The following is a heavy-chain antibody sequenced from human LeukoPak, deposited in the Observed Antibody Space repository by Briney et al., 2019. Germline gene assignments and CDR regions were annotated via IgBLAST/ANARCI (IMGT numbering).Heavy chain of an antibody. D-gene: IGHD3-22*01. CDR2: IDRDDDK. Sequence: SGPTLVNPTQTLTLTCTFSGFSLSTSGMCVSWIRQPPGKALEWLARIDRDDDKYYSTSLKTRLTISKDTSKNQVVLTMTNMDPVDTATYYCARIQYYYDSSGYDYWGQGTLVTVSS. CDR1: GFSLSTSGMC. CDR3: ARIQYYYDSSGYDY. V-gene: IGHV2-70*11. J-gene: IGHJ4*02.